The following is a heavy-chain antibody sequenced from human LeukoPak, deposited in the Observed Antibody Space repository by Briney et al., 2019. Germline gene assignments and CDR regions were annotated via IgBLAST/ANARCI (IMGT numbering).Heavy chain of an antibody. CDR1: SYTFTSYG. Sequence: ASVKVSCKASSYTFTSYGISWVRQAPGQGLEWMGWISAYNGNTNYAQKLQGRVTMTTDTSTSTAYMELRSLRSDDTAVYYCARDLGQWLVHNDAFDIWGQGTMVTVSS. D-gene: IGHD6-19*01. CDR3: ARDLGQWLVHNDAFDI. J-gene: IGHJ3*02. V-gene: IGHV1-18*01. CDR2: ISAYNGNT.